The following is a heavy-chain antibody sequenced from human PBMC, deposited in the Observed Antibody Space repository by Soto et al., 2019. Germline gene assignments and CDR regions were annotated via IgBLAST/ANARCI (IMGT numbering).Heavy chain of an antibody. D-gene: IGHD2-21*02. CDR3: ARDRGGDFRYGMDV. CDR1: GYTISSYG. Sequence: QVQLVQSGAEVKKPGASVKVSCKASGYTISSYGLSCVRQAPGQGLEWMGWIAHNGNTNYARKFQGRFTLTIETSTGTAYMELRSLRSDDTAVYYCARDRGGDFRYGMDVWGQGTSVTVSS. V-gene: IGHV1-18*01. CDR2: IAHNGNT. J-gene: IGHJ6*02.